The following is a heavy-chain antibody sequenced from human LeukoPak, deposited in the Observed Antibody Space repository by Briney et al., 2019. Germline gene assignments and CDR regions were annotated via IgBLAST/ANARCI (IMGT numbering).Heavy chain of an antibody. J-gene: IGHJ4*02. CDR2: IWYDGSNK. Sequence: GRSLRLSCAASGFTFSSYGMHWVRQAPGKGLEWVAVIWYDGSNKYYADSVKGRFTISRDNSKNTLYLQMNSLRAEDTAVYYCARDSWAAKYSSTDGFDYWGQGTLVTVSS. V-gene: IGHV3-33*01. CDR1: GFTFSSYG. CDR3: ARDSWAAKYSSTDGFDY. D-gene: IGHD6-13*01.